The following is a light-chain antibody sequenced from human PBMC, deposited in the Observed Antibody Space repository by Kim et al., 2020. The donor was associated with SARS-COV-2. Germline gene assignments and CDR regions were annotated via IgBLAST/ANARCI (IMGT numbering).Light chain of an antibody. J-gene: IGKJ4*01. CDR2: AAS. CDR1: QSISSY. Sequence: DIQMTQSPSSLSASVGDRVTITCRASQSISSYLNWYQQKPGKAPKLLIYAASSLQSGVPSRFSGSGSGTDFTLTISSLQPEDFATYYCQQSYSTPRHTVGGGTKVDIK. V-gene: IGKV1-39*01. CDR3: QQSYSTPRHT.